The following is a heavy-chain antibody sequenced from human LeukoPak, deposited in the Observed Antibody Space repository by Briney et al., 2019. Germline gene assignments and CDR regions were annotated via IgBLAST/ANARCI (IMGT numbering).Heavy chain of an antibody. CDR3: VRERDYDILTGYYFWFDP. Sequence: GGSLRLSCAASGFTFSGYWMHWVRQAPGKGLVWVSRINSDGSSTSDADSVKGRFTISRDNAKNTLYLQMNSLRAEDTAVYYCVRERDYDILTGYYFWFDPWGQGTLVTVSS. J-gene: IGHJ5*02. CDR2: INSDGSST. D-gene: IGHD3-9*01. CDR1: GFTFSGYW. V-gene: IGHV3-74*01.